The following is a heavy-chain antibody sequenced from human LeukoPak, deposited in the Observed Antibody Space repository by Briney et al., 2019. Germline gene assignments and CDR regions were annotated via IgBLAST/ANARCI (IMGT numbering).Heavy chain of an antibody. CDR3: ARGSYYDILTGYYWWGAFDI. CDR1: GFTASSNY. D-gene: IGHD3-9*01. CDR2: IYSGGST. V-gene: IGHV3-53*01. J-gene: IGHJ3*02. Sequence: GGSLRLSCAASGFTASSNYMSWVRQAPGKGLEWVSFIYSGGSTYYADSVKGRFTISRDKSKNTLYLQMNRLRAEDTAVYYCARGSYYDILTGYYWWGAFDIWGQGTMVTVSS.